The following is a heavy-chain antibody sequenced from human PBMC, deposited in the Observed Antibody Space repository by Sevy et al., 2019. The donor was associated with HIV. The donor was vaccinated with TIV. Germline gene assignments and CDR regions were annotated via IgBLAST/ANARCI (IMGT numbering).Heavy chain of an antibody. CDR3: ARDRTRDYYYYYMDV. CDR1: GFTVSSNY. D-gene: IGHD2-2*01. V-gene: IGHV3-66*02. Sequence: GGSLRLSCAASGFTVSSNYMSWVRQAPGKGLEWVSVIYSGGSTYYADSVEGRFTISRDNSKNTLYLQMNSLRAEDTAVYYCARDRTRDYYYYYMDVWGKGTTVTVSS. J-gene: IGHJ6*03. CDR2: IYSGGST.